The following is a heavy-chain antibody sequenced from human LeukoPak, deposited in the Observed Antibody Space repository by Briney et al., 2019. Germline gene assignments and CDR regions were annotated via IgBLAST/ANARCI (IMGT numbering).Heavy chain of an antibody. CDR2: INPNSGGT. Sequence: GASVKVSCMASGYTFTGYYMHWVRQAPGQGLEWMGWINPNSGGTNYAQKFQGRVTMTRDTSISTAYMELSRLRSDDTAVYYCARAFTSLEWLAHQDYYFDYWGQGTLVTVSS. CDR1: GYTFTGYY. J-gene: IGHJ4*02. V-gene: IGHV1-2*02. CDR3: ARAFTSLEWLAHQDYYFDY. D-gene: IGHD6-19*01.